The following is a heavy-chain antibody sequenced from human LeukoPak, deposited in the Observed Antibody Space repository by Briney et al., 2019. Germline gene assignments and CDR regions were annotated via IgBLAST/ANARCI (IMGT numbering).Heavy chain of an antibody. Sequence: GASVKLSCKASGGTFSSYAISWVRQAPGQGLEWMGGIIPIFCTANYAQKFQGRVTITTDESTSTAYMELSSLRSEDTAVYYCARDLPKRDSSGWLLPRWFDPWGQGTLVTVPS. CDR2: IIPIFCTA. V-gene: IGHV1-69*05. J-gene: IGHJ5*02. CDR3: ARDLPKRDSSGWLLPRWFDP. D-gene: IGHD6-19*01. CDR1: GGTFSSYA.